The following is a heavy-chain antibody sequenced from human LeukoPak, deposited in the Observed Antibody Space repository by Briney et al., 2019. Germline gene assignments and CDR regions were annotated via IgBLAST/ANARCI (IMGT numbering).Heavy chain of an antibody. V-gene: IGHV1-2*02. CDR2: INPNDGDT. D-gene: IGHD2-2*01. J-gene: IGHJ4*02. CDR1: GYTFTDYY. CDR3: ARANFLYCSSSTCLFDY. Sequence: ASVKVSCKASGYTFTDYYMHWVRQAPGQGLEWMGWINPNDGDTNYAQKFQDRVTMTRDTSISTAHMEVSRLRSDDTAVYYCARANFLYCSSSTCLFDYWGQGTLVTVSS.